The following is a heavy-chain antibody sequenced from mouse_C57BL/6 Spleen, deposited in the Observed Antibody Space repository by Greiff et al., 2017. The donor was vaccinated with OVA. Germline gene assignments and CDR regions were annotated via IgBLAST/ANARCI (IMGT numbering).Heavy chain of an antibody. Sequence: EVKLVESGAELVRPGASVKLSCTASGFNIKDDYMHWVKQRPEQGLEWIGWIDPENGDTEYASKFQGKATITADTSSNTAYMQLSSLTSEDTAVYYCTRANYGSRNYAMDYWGQGTSVTVSS. CDR2: IDPENGDT. D-gene: IGHD1-1*01. CDR1: GFNIKDDY. CDR3: TRANYGSRNYAMDY. V-gene: IGHV14-4*01. J-gene: IGHJ4*01.